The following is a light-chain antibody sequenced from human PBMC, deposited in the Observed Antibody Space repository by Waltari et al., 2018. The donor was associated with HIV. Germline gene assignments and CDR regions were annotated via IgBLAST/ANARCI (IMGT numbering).Light chain of an antibody. CDR3: QQYGRSPIT. CDR1: QSISASQ. CDR2: GAS. Sequence: EIVLTQSPDTLSVSPGQSATLSCRASQSISASQLAWYQHKPGQAPRLVIYGASTRATGIPDRFSGSGSGTDFALTISRLEPEDSAVFYCQQYGRSPITFGLGTRLEIK. V-gene: IGKV3-20*01. J-gene: IGKJ5*01.